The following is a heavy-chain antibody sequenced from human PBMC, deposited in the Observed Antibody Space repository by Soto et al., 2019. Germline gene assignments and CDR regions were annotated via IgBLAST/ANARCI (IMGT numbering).Heavy chain of an antibody. J-gene: IGHJ5*02. CDR3: ARSVFP. CDR1: GGSISSGGYY. CDR2: IYYSRIT. V-gene: IGHV4-31*03. Sequence: QVQLQESGPGLVKPSQTLSLTCTVSGGSISSGGYYWSWIRQHPGKGLEWIGYIYYSRITYYNPTLKSRVTITVDTPKYQFSLKLSSVTAAETAVYYCARSVFPWGQGTLVTVSS.